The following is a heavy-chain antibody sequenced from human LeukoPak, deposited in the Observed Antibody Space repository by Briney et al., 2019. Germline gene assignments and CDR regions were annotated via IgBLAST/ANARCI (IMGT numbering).Heavy chain of an antibody. V-gene: IGHV3-48*03. CDR2: ISSSGSTI. Sequence: GGSLRLSCAASGFTFSSYEMNWVRQAPGKGLEWVSYISSSGSTIYYADSVKGRFTISRDNAKNSLYLQMNSLRAEDTAVYYCARGFPTMVWGVIIRPDAFDIWGQGTMVTVSS. CDR3: ARGFPTMVWGVIIRPDAFDI. D-gene: IGHD3-10*01. J-gene: IGHJ3*02. CDR1: GFTFSSYE.